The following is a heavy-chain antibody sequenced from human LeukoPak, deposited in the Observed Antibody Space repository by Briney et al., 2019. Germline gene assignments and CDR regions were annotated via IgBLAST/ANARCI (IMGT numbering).Heavy chain of an antibody. CDR3: ARGGPYDFWSGYYYGRPVRSRTGSCYFDY. V-gene: IGHV4-34*01. CDR2: INHSGST. CDR1: GGSFSGSY. Sequence: SETLSLTCADYGGSFSGSYWSCIRQPPGKGLEWIGEINHSGSTNYNPSLKSRVTISVDTSKNQFSLKLSSVTAADTAVYYCARGGPYDFWSGYYYGRPVRSRTGSCYFDYWGQGTLVTVSS. D-gene: IGHD3-3*01. J-gene: IGHJ4*02.